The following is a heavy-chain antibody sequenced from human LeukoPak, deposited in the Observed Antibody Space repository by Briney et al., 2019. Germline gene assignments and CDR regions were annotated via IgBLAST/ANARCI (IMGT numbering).Heavy chain of an antibody. V-gene: IGHV1-69*01. CDR3: ARVGYCSSTSCPGAFDI. J-gene: IGHJ3*02. CDR1: GGTFSSYA. CDR2: IIPIFGTA. Sequence: GASVKVSCKASGGTFSSYAISWVRQAPGQGLEWMGGIIPIFGTANYAQKFQGRVTITADESTSTAYMELSSLRSEDTAVYYCARVGYCSSTSCPGAFDIWGQGTMVTVSS. D-gene: IGHD2-2*03.